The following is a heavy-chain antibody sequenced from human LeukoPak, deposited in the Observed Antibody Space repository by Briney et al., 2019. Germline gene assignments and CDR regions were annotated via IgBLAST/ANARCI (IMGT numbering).Heavy chain of an antibody. CDR3: ARARYYYDSSGYPDAFDI. D-gene: IGHD3-22*01. CDR2: ISSSGSTI. J-gene: IGHJ3*02. CDR1: GFIFSAYE. V-gene: IGHV3-48*03. Sequence: GGSLRLSCAASGFIFSAYEMNWVRQAPGKGLEWVSYISSSGSTIYYADSVKGRFTISRDNAKNSLYLQMNSLRAEDTAVYYCARARYYYDSSGYPDAFDIWGQGTMVTVSS.